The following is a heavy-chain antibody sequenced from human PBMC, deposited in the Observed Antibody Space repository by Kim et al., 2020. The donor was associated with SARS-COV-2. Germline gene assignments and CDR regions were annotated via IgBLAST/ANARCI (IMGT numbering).Heavy chain of an antibody. J-gene: IGHJ4*02. CDR1: GFTFSSYS. CDR2: ISSSSSYI. Sequence: GGSLRLSCAASGFTFSSYSMNWVRQAPGKGLEWVSSISSSSSYIYYADSVKGRFTISRDNAKNSLYLQMNSLRAEDTAVYYCARVLGSVVSLPDYWGQGTLVTVSS. D-gene: IGHD2-15*01. V-gene: IGHV3-21*01. CDR3: ARVLGSVVSLPDY.